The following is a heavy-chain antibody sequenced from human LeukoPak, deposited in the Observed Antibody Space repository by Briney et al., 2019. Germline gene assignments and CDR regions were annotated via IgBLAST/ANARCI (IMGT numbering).Heavy chain of an antibody. Sequence: SETLSLTCTVSGGSFTTYYWSWIRQPPGKRLEWIGHIHYSGSTNYNPSLKSRVTISLDTSKNQFSLKLSSVTAADTAVYYCARSRIYYYGMDVWGQGTTVTVSS. V-gene: IGHV4-59*12. D-gene: IGHD2-15*01. CDR1: GGSFTTYY. CDR2: IHYSGST. CDR3: ARSRIYYYGMDV. J-gene: IGHJ6*02.